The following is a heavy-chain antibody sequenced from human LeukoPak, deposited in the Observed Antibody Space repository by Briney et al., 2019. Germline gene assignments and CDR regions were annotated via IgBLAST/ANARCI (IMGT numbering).Heavy chain of an antibody. V-gene: IGHV1-8*01. D-gene: IGHD6-13*01. CDR1: ASTFTSYD. CDR3: ARAGVAAAVSYYYYMDV. Sequence: ASVTLCCKAAASTFTSYDINWVRQATGQGLEWMGWMNPNSGNTGYAQKCQGRVTMTRNTSISTAYMELSSLRSEDTAVYYCARAGVAAAVSYYYYMDVWGKGTTVTVCS. J-gene: IGHJ6*03. CDR2: MNPNSGNT.